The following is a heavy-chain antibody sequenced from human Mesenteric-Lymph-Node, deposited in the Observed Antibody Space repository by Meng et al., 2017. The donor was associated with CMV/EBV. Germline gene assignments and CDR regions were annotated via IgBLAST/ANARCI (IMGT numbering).Heavy chain of an antibody. V-gene: IGHV3-30*02. D-gene: IGHD5-12*01. CDR1: GFTFSSYW. CDR2: IRYDGSNK. Sequence: GESLKISCAASGFTFSSYWMTWLRQTPGKGLEWVAFIRYDGSNKYYADSVKGRFTISRDNSKNTLYLQMNSLRAEDTAVYYCAKDRYSGYVVGYFDYWGQGTLVTVSS. CDR3: AKDRYSGYVVGYFDY. J-gene: IGHJ4*02.